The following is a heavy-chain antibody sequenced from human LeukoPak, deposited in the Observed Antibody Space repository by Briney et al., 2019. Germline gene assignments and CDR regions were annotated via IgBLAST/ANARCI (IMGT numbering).Heavy chain of an antibody. CDR1: GFTFRNYW. J-gene: IGHJ4*02. CDR2: ISGSGGST. Sequence: PGGSLRLSCAASGFTFRNYWVTWVRQAPGKGLEWVSAISGSGGSTYYADSVKGRFTISRDNSKNTLYLQMNSLRAEDTAVYYCAKGWMFGELLNCWGQGTLVTVSS. V-gene: IGHV3-23*01. D-gene: IGHD3-10*02. CDR3: AKGWMFGELLNC.